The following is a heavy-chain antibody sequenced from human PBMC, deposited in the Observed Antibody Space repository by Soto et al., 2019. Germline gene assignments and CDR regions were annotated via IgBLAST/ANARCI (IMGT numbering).Heavy chain of an antibody. CDR1: GGSISSYY. CDR2: IYYSGST. D-gene: IGHD2-15*01. V-gene: IGHV4-59*08. CDR3: ASWYCSGGSCYVGAFDI. Sequence: SETLSLTCTVSGGSISSYYWSWIRQPPGKGLEWIGYIYYSGSTNYNPSLKSRVTISVDTSKNQFSLKLSSVAAADTAVYYCASWYCSGGSCYVGAFDIWGQGTMVTVS. J-gene: IGHJ3*02.